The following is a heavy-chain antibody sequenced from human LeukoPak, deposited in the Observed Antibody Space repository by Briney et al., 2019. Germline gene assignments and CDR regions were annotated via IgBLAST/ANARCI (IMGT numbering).Heavy chain of an antibody. D-gene: IGHD5-18*01. V-gene: IGHV3-21*01. CDR2: ISSSSSYI. CDR3: ARDIPPGYGYGYY. J-gene: IGHJ4*02. Sequence: PGGSLRLSCAASGFTFSSYWMSWVRQAPGKGLEWVSSISSSSSYIYYADSVKGRFTISRDNAKNSLYLQMNSLGAEDTAVYYCARDIPPGYGYGYYGGQGTLVTVSS. CDR1: GFTFSSYW.